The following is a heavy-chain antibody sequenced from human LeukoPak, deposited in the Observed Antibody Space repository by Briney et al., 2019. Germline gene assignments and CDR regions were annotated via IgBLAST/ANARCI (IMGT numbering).Heavy chain of an antibody. Sequence: SVKVSCKASGGTFSSYAISWVRQAPGQGLEWMGGIIPIFGTANYAQKFQGRVTITADEYTSTAYMELSSLRSEDTAVYYCARTSSGYYYDSSGFYYYMDVWGKGTTVTVSS. D-gene: IGHD3-22*01. CDR1: GGTFSSYA. V-gene: IGHV1-69*13. CDR3: ARTSSGYYYDSSGFYYYMDV. J-gene: IGHJ6*03. CDR2: IIPIFGTA.